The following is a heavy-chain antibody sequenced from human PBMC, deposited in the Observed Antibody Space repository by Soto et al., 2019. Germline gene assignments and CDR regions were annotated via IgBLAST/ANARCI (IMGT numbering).Heavy chain of an antibody. Sequence: QVQLVQSGAEVKKPGASVKVSCKAAAYTFTSYDINWVRQATGQDFEWMGWMNPNNGNTAYAQKFQGRVTMTRDTSKSTAFMELSSLTSEDTAVYYCAGGPRNWGVDYWGQGTLVTVSS. D-gene: IGHD7-27*01. J-gene: IGHJ4*02. V-gene: IGHV1-8*01. CDR1: AYTFTSYD. CDR2: MNPNNGNT. CDR3: AGGPRNWGVDY.